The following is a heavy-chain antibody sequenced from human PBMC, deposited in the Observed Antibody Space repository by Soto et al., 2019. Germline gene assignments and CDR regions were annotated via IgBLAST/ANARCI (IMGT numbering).Heavy chain of an antibody. J-gene: IGHJ4*02. V-gene: IGHV3-33*01. CDR2: IWYDGSNK. CDR3: ARVDDSSSWYWAFDY. CDR1: GFTFSSDG. Sequence: QVQLVESGGGVVQPGRSLRLSCAASGFTFSSDGMHWVRQAPGKGLEWVAVIWYDGSNKYYADSVKGRFTISRDNSKNTLYLQMNSLRAEDTAVYYCARVDDSSSWYWAFDYWGQGTLVTVSS. D-gene: IGHD6-13*01.